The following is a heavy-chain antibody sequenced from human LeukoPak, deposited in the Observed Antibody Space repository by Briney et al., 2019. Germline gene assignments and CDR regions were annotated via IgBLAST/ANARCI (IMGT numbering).Heavy chain of an antibody. CDR1: GCTFSSYS. Sequence: PGGSLRLSCAASGCTFSSYSMNWVRQAPGKGLEWVSYISSSSSTIYYADSVKGRFTISRDNAKNSLYLQMNSLRAEDTAVYYCARDPTIFEGSDYMDVWGKGTTVTVSS. CDR3: ARDPTIFEGSDYMDV. J-gene: IGHJ6*03. CDR2: ISSSSSTI. D-gene: IGHD2-21*01. V-gene: IGHV3-48*04.